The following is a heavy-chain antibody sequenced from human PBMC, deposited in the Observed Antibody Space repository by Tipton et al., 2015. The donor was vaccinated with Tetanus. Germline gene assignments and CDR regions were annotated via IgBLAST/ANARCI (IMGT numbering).Heavy chain of an antibody. D-gene: IGHD6-13*01. CDR1: RGSVRGGDFQ. CDR2: VSNSGRT. Sequence: GLVKPSETLSLTCTVSRGSVRGGDFQWSWIRQPPGKGLEWLAYVSNSGRTNSNYDLKDRITISQDTSKTRFSLKLNSVTAADSAVYYCARGRQRLVPAGFDLWGQGTLVTVSS. V-gene: IGHV4-61*08. CDR3: ARGRQRLVPAGFDL. J-gene: IGHJ5*02.